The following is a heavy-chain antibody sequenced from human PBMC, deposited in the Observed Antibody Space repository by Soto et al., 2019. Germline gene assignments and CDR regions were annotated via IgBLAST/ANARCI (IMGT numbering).Heavy chain of an antibody. CDR2: ISGSGGGT. CDR1: GFTFSTYA. D-gene: IGHD6-19*01. J-gene: IGHJ4*02. CDR3: AKDPTLVAGAFDY. Sequence: EVQLLESGGGLVQPGGSLRLSCAASGFTFSTYAMNWVRQAPGKGLEWVSAISGSGGGTYYADSVKGRFTISRDNSKNTLYLQMSSLRVEDTAVYYCAKDPTLVAGAFDYWGRGTLVTVSS. V-gene: IGHV3-23*01.